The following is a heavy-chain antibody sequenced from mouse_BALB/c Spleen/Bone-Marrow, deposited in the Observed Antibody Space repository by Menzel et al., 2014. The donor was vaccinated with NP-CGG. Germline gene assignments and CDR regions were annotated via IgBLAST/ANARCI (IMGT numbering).Heavy chain of an antibody. V-gene: IGHV1-62-2*01. CDR3: ARHEDLDIRRRLSAMDY. Sequence: LVESGAELVKPGTSVNLSCKASGYTFTDYIIHWVKQRSGQGLEWIGWFYPGSGSIKYNEKFEDKATLTADKSSNTVYMELSRLTSEDSAVYFCARHEDLDIRRRLSAMDYWGQGTSVTVSS. CDR1: GYTFTDYI. CDR2: FYPGSGSI. J-gene: IGHJ4*01. D-gene: IGHD2-12*01.